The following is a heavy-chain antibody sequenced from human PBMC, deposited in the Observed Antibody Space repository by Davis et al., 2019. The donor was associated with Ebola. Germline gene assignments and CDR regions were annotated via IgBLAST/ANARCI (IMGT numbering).Heavy chain of an antibody. J-gene: IGHJ5*02. CDR2: IDPSDSYT. V-gene: IGHV5-10-1*01. D-gene: IGHD6-13*01. Sequence: GESLKISCKGSGYSFTSYWISWVRQMPGKGLEWMGRIDPSDSYTNYSPSFQGHVTISADKSISTAYLQWSSLRAEDTAVYYCARVSPDGYSSSWFLGWFDPWGQGTLVTVSS. CDR1: GYSFTSYW. CDR3: ARVSPDGYSSSWFLGWFDP.